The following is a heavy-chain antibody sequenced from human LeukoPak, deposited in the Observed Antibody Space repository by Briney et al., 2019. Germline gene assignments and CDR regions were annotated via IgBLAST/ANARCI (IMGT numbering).Heavy chain of an antibody. CDR1: GFSLSNARMG. CDR2: IISNDEK. J-gene: IGHJ5*02. V-gene: IGHV2-26*01. CDR3: GRSWSYDNWFDP. Sequence: SGPTLVNPTETLTLTCTVSGFSLSNARMGVSWIRQAAGKALEWLAHIISNDEKSYSTSLKSRLTISKDTSNSQVVLTMTNTDRVDTATDYCGRSWSYDNWFDPWGQGTLVTVSS. D-gene: IGHD1-26*01.